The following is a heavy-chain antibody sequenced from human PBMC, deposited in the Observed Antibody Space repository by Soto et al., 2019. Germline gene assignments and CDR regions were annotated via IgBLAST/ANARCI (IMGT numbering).Heavy chain of an antibody. D-gene: IGHD3-9*01. CDR1: GFAFSDYG. J-gene: IGHJ4*02. CDR2: VWYHGSNE. V-gene: IGHV3-33*01. Sequence: QVQLVESGGGVVQPGGSLRVSCAASGFAFSDYGMHWVRQAPGKGLEWVAVVWYHGSNEFYADSVKGRFTISRDNSKNTMYLQMNSLRAEDTAMYYCARDQYPHYDIMIGYASLDYWGQGTLVTVSS. CDR3: ARDQYPHYDIMIGYASLDY.